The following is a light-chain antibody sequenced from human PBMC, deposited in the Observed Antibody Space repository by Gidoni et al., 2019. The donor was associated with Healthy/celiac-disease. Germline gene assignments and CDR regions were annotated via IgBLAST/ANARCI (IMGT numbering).Light chain of an antibody. Sequence: SYELTQPPSVSVSPGQTASITCSGDKLGDKYACWYQQKPGQSPVLVIYQDSKRPSGIPERFSGSNSGNTATLTISGTQAMDEADYYCQAWDSNTAPVVFGGGTKLTVL. CDR1: KLGDKY. V-gene: IGLV3-1*01. J-gene: IGLJ2*01. CDR3: QAWDSNTAPVV. CDR2: QDS.